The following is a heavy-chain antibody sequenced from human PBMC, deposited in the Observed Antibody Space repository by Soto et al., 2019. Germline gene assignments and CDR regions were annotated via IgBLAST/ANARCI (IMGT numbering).Heavy chain of an antibody. CDR1: GGTFSSYA. CDR3: AGQKGGLDPPWYYYGMDV. J-gene: IGHJ6*02. D-gene: IGHD6-19*01. V-gene: IGHV1-69*01. CDR2: IIPIFGTA. Sequence: QVQLVQSGAEVKKPGSSAKVSCKASGGTFSSYAISWVRQAPGQGLEWMGGIIPIFGTANYAQKFQGRVRLTADESTSTAYLELSSLRSVDTAVYYCAGQKGGLDPPWYYYGMDVWGQGTTVTVSS.